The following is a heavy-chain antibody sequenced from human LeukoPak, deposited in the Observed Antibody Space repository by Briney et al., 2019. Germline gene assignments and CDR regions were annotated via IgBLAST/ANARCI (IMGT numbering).Heavy chain of an antibody. J-gene: IGHJ3*02. CDR2: IYTSGST. D-gene: IGHD6-13*01. Sequence: SETLSLSCSVSGGSISSSYWSWIRQPAGKGLEWIGRIYTSGSTNYSPSLKSRVTISLDKSKNQFSLKLNSVTAADTAVYYCASGLAAAGPDAFDIWGQERMVTVSS. V-gene: IGHV4-4*07. CDR1: GGSISSSY. CDR3: ASGLAAAGPDAFDI.